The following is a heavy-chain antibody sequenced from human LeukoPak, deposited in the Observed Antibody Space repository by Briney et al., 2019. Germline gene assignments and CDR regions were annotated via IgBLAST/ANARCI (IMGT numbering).Heavy chain of an antibody. CDR2: IYTSGST. J-gene: IGHJ4*02. CDR1: GGSISSYY. D-gene: IGHD4-17*01. Sequence: SDTLSLTCTVSGGSISSYYWSWIRQPAGKGLEWIGRIYTSGSTNYNPSLKSRVTISVDKSKNQFSLKLSSVTAADTAVYYCARDWHYGPFDYWGQGTLVTVSS. CDR3: ARDWHYGPFDY. V-gene: IGHV4-4*07.